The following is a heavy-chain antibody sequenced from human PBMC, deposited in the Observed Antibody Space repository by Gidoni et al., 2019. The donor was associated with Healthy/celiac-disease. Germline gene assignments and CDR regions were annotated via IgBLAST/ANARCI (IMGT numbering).Heavy chain of an antibody. Sequence: QLQLQESGPGLVKPSETLSLTCTVSGGSISSSSYYWGWIRQPPGKGLEWIGSIYYSGSTYYNPSLKSRVTISVDTSKNQFSLKLSSVTAADTAVYYCARSHYDHSAPPYYYYGMDVWGQGTTVTVSS. CDR3: ARSHYDHSAPPYYYYGMDV. D-gene: IGHD3-22*01. CDR1: GGSISSSSYY. CDR2: IYYSGST. V-gene: IGHV4-39*01. J-gene: IGHJ6*02.